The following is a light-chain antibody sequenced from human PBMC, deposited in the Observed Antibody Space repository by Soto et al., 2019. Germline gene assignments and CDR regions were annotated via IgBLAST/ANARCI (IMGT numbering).Light chain of an antibody. Sequence: QSVLTQPPSVSGSPGQSITISCTGTSSDIGKYDRVSWYQQPPGTAPKLIIYEVTNRPSGFLARFSGSKSGNTASLTISGLQAEDEADYYCSSYISTSRYVFGAGTKVTVL. V-gene: IGLV2-18*02. CDR2: EVT. CDR1: SSDIGKYDR. CDR3: SSYISTSRYV. J-gene: IGLJ1*01.